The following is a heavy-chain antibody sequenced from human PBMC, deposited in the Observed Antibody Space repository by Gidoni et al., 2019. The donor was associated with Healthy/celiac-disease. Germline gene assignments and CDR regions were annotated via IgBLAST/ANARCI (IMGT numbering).Heavy chain of an antibody. V-gene: IGHV1-2*06. J-gene: IGHJ4*02. D-gene: IGHD3-3*01. CDR2: INPNSGGT. CDR1: GYTFTGYY. Sequence: QVQLVQSGAAVKKPGASVKVSCKASGYTFTGYYLHWVRQAPGQGLEWMGRINPNSGGTNYAQKFQGRVTMTRDTSISTAYMELSRLRSDDTAVYYCASLEWLNLVTLTRGEEFDYWGQGTLVTVSS. CDR3: ASLEWLNLVTLTRGEEFDY.